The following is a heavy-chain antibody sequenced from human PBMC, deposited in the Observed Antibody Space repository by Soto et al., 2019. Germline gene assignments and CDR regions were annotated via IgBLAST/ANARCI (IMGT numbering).Heavy chain of an antibody. CDR2: IKSKLSGGTA. Sequence: EVQLVESGGGLVKPGGSLRVSCAASGLTFRDAWMTWVRQAPGKGLEWVGHIKSKLSGGTADYAAPVQGRFTISRDDSKDTIYLQMNSLKIEDTAIYYCTTDVHLTGGGAVTYWGQGTLVTVSS. CDR1: GLTFRDAW. D-gene: IGHD3-16*01. J-gene: IGHJ4*02. CDR3: TTDVHLTGGGAVTY. V-gene: IGHV3-15*01.